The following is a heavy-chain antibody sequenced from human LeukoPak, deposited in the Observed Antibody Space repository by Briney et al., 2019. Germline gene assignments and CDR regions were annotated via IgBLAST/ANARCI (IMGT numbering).Heavy chain of an antibody. J-gene: IGHJ6*02. CDR1: GFTFSSYA. Sequence: PGGSLRLSCAASGFTFSSYAMSWVRQAPGKGLEWVSSIIANGGSTYYGDSVKGRFTISRDNSKNTLYLQINSLRAEDTAVYYCAKDGGGSLEWLPPMDVWGQGTMVTVS. CDR2: IIANGGST. D-gene: IGHD3-3*01. CDR3: AKDGGGSLEWLPPMDV. V-gene: IGHV3-23*01.